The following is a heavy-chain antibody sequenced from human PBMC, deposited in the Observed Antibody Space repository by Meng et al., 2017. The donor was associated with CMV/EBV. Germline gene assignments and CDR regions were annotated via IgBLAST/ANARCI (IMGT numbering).Heavy chain of an antibody. D-gene: IGHD6-13*01. J-gene: IGHJ5*02. V-gene: IGHV1-18*01. CDR1: GYTFSNYG. Sequence: ASVKVSCKASGYTFSNYGIAWLRQAPGQGLEWMGWITTDDDSRKKQGRVTMTTDTSTSTAYMELRSLRSDDTAVYYCARGVPSAAAPRWVDPWGQGTLVTVSS. CDR2: ITTDDDSR. CDR3: ARGVPSAAAPRWVDP.